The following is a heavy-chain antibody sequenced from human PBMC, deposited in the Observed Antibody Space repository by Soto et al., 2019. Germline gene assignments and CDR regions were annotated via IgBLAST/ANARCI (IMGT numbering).Heavy chain of an antibody. D-gene: IGHD1-26*01. Sequence: QVQLQESGPGLVKPSDTLSLTCAVSGYSISSSNWWVWIRQPPGKGLEWIGSIYYSGTTYYNPSLKSRVTMSVDTCKNQFSLKLTSVTAVDTAVYYCARRESQGPIDYWGQGTLVTVSS. CDR3: ARRESQGPIDY. CDR1: GYSISSSNW. J-gene: IGHJ4*02. V-gene: IGHV4-28*01. CDR2: IYYSGTT.